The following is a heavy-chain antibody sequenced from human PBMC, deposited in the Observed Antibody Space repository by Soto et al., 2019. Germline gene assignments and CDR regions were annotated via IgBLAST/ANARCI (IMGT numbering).Heavy chain of an antibody. CDR2: ISGSGVST. V-gene: IGHV3-23*01. CDR1: GFTFSSYA. Sequence: GGSLRLSCAASGFTFSSYAMSWVRQAPGKGLEWVSAISGSGVSTYYADSVKGRFTISRDNSKNTLYLQMNSLRAEDTAIYYCAKSPGMYYYDSSGYYHYDYWGQGTLVTVSS. D-gene: IGHD3-22*01. CDR3: AKSPGMYYYDSSGYYHYDY. J-gene: IGHJ4*02.